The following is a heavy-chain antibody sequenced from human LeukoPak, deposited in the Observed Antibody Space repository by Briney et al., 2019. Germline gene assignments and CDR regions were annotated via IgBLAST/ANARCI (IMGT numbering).Heavy chain of an antibody. CDR2: IYYSGST. Sequence: LRLSCAASGFTFSDYYMSWIRQPPGKGPEWIGYIYYSGSTFYNPSLKSRVTISADTSKNQFSLKLSSVTAADTAVYYSAIGSSWGFFQHWGQGTLVTVSS. CDR1: GFTFSDYY. J-gene: IGHJ1*01. V-gene: IGHV4-30-4*08. D-gene: IGHD6-13*01. CDR3: AIGSSWGFFQH.